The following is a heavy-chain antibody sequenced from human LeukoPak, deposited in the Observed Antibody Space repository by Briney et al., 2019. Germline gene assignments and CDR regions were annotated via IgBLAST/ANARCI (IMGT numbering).Heavy chain of an antibody. V-gene: IGHV4-4*07. CDR1: GGSISNYY. J-gene: IGHJ4*02. D-gene: IGHD3-10*01. CDR3: AREMGTVYYSSGSYCFDY. Sequence: SETLSLTCTVSGGSISNYYWTWIRQPAGKGLEWIGRIYNSGSTNYNPSFKSRVTMSVDTSKNQFSLKLTSVTAADTAVYYCAREMGTVYYSSGSYCFDYWCQGTLVTVSS. CDR2: IYNSGST.